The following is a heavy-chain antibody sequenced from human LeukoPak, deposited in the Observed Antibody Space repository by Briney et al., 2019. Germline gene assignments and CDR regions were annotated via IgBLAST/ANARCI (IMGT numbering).Heavy chain of an antibody. CDR1: GFTFSSYW. J-gene: IGHJ4*02. D-gene: IGHD3-10*01. Sequence: GGSLRLTCAASGFTFSSYWMSWVRQAPGKGLEWVANIKQDGSEKYYVDSVKGRFTISRDNAKNSLYLQMNSLRAEDTAVYYCARDPMYYYGSGSYYDDYWGQGTLVTVSS. CDR2: IKQDGSEK. V-gene: IGHV3-7*01. CDR3: ARDPMYYYGSGSYYDDY.